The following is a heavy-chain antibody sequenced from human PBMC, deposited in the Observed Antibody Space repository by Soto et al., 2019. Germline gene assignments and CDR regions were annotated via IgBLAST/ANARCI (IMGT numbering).Heavy chain of an antibody. V-gene: IGHV4-39*07. D-gene: IGHD1-26*01. CDR2: FYYSGST. CDR3: ARYRGGSFYFDY. J-gene: IGHJ4*02. CDR1: GGSISSSSYS. Sequence: SETLSLTCTVSGGSISSSSYSWGWIRQPPGKGPEWIGTFYYSGSTYYNPSLKSRVTISVDTTKNQFFLKLSSVTAADTAVYYCARYRGGSFYFDYWGQGTLVTVSS.